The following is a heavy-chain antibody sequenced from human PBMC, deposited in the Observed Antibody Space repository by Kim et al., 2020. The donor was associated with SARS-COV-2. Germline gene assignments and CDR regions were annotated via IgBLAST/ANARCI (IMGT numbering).Heavy chain of an antibody. Sequence: GESLKISCKGSGYSFNTYWIVWVRQMPGKGLEWMGIIYPGDSDDRYSPSFEGQVTISADKSISTAYLQWSSLKASDTAMYFCARLYGSGKYYFDYWGQGTLVTVSS. CDR1: GYSFNTYW. D-gene: IGHD3-10*01. CDR3: ARLYGSGKYYFDY. CDR2: IYPGDSDD. J-gene: IGHJ4*02. V-gene: IGHV5-51*01.